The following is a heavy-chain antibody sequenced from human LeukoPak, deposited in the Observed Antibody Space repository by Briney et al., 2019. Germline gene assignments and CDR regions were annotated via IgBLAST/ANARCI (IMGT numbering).Heavy chain of an antibody. V-gene: IGHV3-11*04. Sequence: GGSLRLSCAASGFTFSDYYMSWIRQAPGKGLEWVSYISSSGSTIYYADSVKGRFTISRDNAKNSLYLQMNSLRAEDTAVYYCARKPGDYYYYYYMDVWGKGTTVTVSS. D-gene: IGHD2-21*02. CDR2: ISSSGSTI. CDR1: GFTFSDYY. CDR3: ARKPGDYYYYYYMDV. J-gene: IGHJ6*03.